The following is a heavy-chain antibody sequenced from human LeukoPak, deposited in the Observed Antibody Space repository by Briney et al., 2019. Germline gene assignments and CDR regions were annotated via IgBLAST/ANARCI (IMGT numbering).Heavy chain of an antibody. CDR3: ARRVDYYYYMDV. Sequence: PSETLSLTCTASGGSISSSSYYWGWIRQPPGKGLEWIGSIYYSGSTYYNPSLKSRVTISLDTSKNQFSLKLSSVTAADTAVYYCARRVDYYYYMDVWGKGTTVTVSS. D-gene: IGHD2-15*01. J-gene: IGHJ6*03. CDR2: IYYSGST. CDR1: GGSISSSSYY. V-gene: IGHV4-39*07.